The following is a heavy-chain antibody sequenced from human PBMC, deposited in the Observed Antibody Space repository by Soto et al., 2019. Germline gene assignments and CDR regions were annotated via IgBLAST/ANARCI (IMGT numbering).Heavy chain of an antibody. Sequence: KTSETLSLTCEVSGGSFTGYYWIWDRQTPGKGLEWIGEINDSGTTYYNPSFKSRLTISINTAKRQISLRLTSVTAADTGVYYCQGGDFWGQGTRVTVSS. V-gene: IGHV4-34*01. CDR2: INDSGTT. CDR3: QGGDF. D-gene: IGHD3-16*01. J-gene: IGHJ4*02. CDR1: GGSFTGYY.